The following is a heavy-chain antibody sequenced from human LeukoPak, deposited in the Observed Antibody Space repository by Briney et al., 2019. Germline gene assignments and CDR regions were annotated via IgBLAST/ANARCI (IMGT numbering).Heavy chain of an antibody. J-gene: IGHJ6*03. CDR1: GYTFSNYC. V-gene: IGHV1-46*01. D-gene: IGHD3-10*01. CDR3: ARESSLGSGNYEYYYYYYMDV. CDR2: INPSGGST. Sequence: ASVKVSCKASGYTFSNYCMHWVRQAPGQGLEWMGIINPSGGSTSYAQKFQGRVTMTRDMSTSTVYMELSSLRSEDTAVYYCARESSLGSGNYEYYYYYYMDVWGKGTTVTVSS.